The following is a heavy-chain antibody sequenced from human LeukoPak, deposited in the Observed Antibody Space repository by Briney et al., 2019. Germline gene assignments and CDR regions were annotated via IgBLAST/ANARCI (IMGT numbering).Heavy chain of an antibody. CDR2: IYCSGST. D-gene: IGHD4-17*01. CDR3: ARAPIRRYAFDI. J-gene: IGHJ3*02. V-gene: IGHV4-39*07. Sequence: SETLSLTCTVSGGSISSSSYYWGWIRQPPGKGLEWIGSIYCSGSTYHNPSLKSRVTISVDTSKNQFSLKLSSVTAADTAVYYCARAPIRRYAFDIWGQGTMVTVSS. CDR1: GGSISSSSYY.